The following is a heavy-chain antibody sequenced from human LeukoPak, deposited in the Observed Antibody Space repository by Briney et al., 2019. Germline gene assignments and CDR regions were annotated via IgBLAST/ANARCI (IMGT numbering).Heavy chain of an antibody. CDR2: INHSGST. Sequence: SETLSLTCAVYGGSFSGYYWSWIRQPPGKGLEWIGEINHSGSTNYNPSLKSRVTISLDTSKNQFSLKLSSVTAADTAVYYCARLTYYYNTSGNYYWFDPWGQGTLVTVSS. V-gene: IGHV4-34*01. CDR1: GGSFSGYY. D-gene: IGHD3-22*01. CDR3: ARLTYYYNTSGNYYWFDP. J-gene: IGHJ5*02.